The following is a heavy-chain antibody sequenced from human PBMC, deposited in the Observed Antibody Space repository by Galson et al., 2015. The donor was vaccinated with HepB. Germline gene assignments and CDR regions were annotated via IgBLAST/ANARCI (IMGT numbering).Heavy chain of an antibody. CDR3: VKDYAAARTYDS. V-gene: IGHV3-74*01. D-gene: IGHD6-13*01. J-gene: IGHJ4*02. CDR2: INTDGAIA. CDR1: GFTFSDHW. Sequence: SLRLSCAASGFTFSDHWMQWVRQPPGKGLMFVSRINTDGAIANYSDSVKGRFTISRDNAKGTLYLQMNSLRVEDTAVYYCVKDYAAARTYDSCGQGTLVTVSS.